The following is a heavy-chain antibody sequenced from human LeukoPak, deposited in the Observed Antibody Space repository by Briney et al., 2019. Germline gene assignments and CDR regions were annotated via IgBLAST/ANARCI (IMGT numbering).Heavy chain of an antibody. CDR1: GFTFSSYW. V-gene: IGHV3-23*01. CDR2: ISGSGGST. J-gene: IGHJ4*02. CDR3: AKGLAGTIDFDY. Sequence: GGSLRLSCAASGFTFSSYWMSWVRQAPGKGLEWVSAISGSGGSTYYADSVKGRFTISRDNSKNTLYLQMNSLRAEDTAVYYCAKGLAGTIDFDYWGQGTLVTVSS. D-gene: IGHD6-13*01.